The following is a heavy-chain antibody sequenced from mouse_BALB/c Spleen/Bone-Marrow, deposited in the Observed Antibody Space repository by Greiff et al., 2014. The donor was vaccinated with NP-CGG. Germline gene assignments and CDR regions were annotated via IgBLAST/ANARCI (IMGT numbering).Heavy chain of an antibody. Sequence: EVQLVESGGGLVKPGGSLKLSCSASGFTFSSSIMSWVRQTPEKRLGWVATISTGGTYTYYPDSVKGRFTISRDNAKNTLYLQMSSLKSEDTAMYYCSRGYGNCFDYWGQGTTLTVSS. V-gene: IGHV5-6-4*01. CDR2: ISTGGTYT. J-gene: IGHJ2*01. CDR3: SRGYGNCFDY. CDR1: GFTFSSSI. D-gene: IGHD2-10*02.